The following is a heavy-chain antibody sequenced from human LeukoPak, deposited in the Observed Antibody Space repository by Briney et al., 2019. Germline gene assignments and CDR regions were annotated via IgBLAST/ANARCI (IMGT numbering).Heavy chain of an antibody. J-gene: IGHJ4*02. CDR3: AREWGYYDSSGFDY. CDR1: GFTVSNNY. CDR2: ISSSSSYI. Sequence: GGSLRLSCAASGFTVSNNYMSWVRQAPGKGLEWVSSISSSSSYIYYADSVKGRFTISRDNAKNSLYLQMNSLRAEDTAVYYCAREWGYYDSSGFDYWGQGTLVTVSS. V-gene: IGHV3-21*01. D-gene: IGHD3-22*01.